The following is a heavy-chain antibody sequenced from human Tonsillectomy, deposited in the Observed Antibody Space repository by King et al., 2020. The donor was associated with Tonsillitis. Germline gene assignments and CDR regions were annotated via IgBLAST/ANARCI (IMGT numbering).Heavy chain of an antibody. V-gene: IGHV3-30*04. J-gene: IGHJ4*02. Sequence: VQLVESGGGVVQPGRSLRLSCAASGFTFRNYAMHWVRQAPGKGLEWVAVISFDGTNKFYADSVKGRFTISRDSSKNTLYLQMSSLRTEDTAIYYCARDRESWLLDIDYWGQGTLVTVSS. CDR2: ISFDGTNK. CDR1: GFTFRNYA. D-gene: IGHD5-24*01. CDR3: ARDRESWLLDIDY.